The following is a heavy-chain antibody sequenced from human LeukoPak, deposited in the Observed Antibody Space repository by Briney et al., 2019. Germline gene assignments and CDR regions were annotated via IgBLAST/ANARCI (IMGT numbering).Heavy chain of an antibody. V-gene: IGHV3-23*01. J-gene: IGHJ4*02. D-gene: IGHD3-3*01. CDR3: ARGHYDFWSGYYATQGYFDY. CDR2: IRGSGGST. CDR1: GFTFSSYA. Sequence: GGSLRLSCAASGFTFSSYAMSWVRPAPGAGLEGVSAIRGSGGSTYYAGSVKGRFTISRDNAKNSLYLQMNSLRAEDTAVYYCARGHYDFWSGYYATQGYFDYWGQGTLVTVSS.